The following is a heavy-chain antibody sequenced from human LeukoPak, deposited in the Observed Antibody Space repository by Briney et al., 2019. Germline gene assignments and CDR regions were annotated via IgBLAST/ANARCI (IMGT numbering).Heavy chain of an antibody. CDR1: GFNFGSYS. V-gene: IGHV3-23*01. CDR2: MSADSATT. Sequence: GGSLRLSCAASGFNFGSYSMTWVRQAPGKGLEWVSVMSADSATTFYADSVKGRSTTSRDNAKNTVFLQMSSLRAEDTALYYCARKSASGNYPLDYWGQGTLVTVSS. D-gene: IGHD3-10*01. CDR3: ARKSASGNYPLDY. J-gene: IGHJ4*02.